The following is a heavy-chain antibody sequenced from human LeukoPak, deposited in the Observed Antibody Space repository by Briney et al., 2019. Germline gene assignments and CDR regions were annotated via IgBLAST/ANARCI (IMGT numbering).Heavy chain of an antibody. J-gene: IGHJ4*02. CDR3: ARRYSNYFFDY. CDR2: IYHSGST. Sequence: PSETLSLTWAVSGYSITSGYYWAWIRQPPGKGLEWIGNIYHSGSTYYNASLKSRVTISVDTSKNQFSLKLSSVTAADTAVYYCARRYSNYFFDYWGQGTLVTVSS. V-gene: IGHV4-38-2*01. D-gene: IGHD4-11*01. CDR1: GYSITSGYY.